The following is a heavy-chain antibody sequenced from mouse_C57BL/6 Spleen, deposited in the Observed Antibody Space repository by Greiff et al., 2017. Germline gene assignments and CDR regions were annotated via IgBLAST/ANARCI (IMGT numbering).Heavy chain of an antibody. CDR2: IYPSDSET. Sequence: QVHVKQPGAELVRPGSSVKLSCKASGYTFTSYWMDWVKQRPGQGLEWIGNIYPSDSETHYNQKFKDKATLTVDKSSSTAYMQLSSLTSEDSAVYYCARVYDYDRPYFDVWGTGTTVTVSS. CDR3: ARVYDYDRPYFDV. V-gene: IGHV1-61*01. J-gene: IGHJ1*03. D-gene: IGHD2-4*01. CDR1: GYTFTSYW.